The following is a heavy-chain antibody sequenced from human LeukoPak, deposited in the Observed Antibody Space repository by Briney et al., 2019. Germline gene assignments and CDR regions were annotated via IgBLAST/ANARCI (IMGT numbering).Heavy chain of an antibody. CDR1: GGTFSSYA. V-gene: IGHV1-69*01. CDR2: IIPIFGTA. CDR3: ARGLPAAIVWNWFDP. D-gene: IGHD2-2*01. Sequence: SAKVSCKASGGTFSSYAISWVRQAPGQGLEWMGGIIPIFGTANYAQKFQGRVTITADESTSTAYMELSSLRSEDTAVYYCARGLPAAIVWNWFDPWGQETLVTVSS. J-gene: IGHJ5*02.